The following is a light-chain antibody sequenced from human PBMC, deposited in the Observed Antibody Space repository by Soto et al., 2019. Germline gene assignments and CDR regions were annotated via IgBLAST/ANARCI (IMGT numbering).Light chain of an antibody. CDR3: ETWDSNTRV. V-gene: IGLV4-60*02. CDR1: SGHSSYI. Sequence: QSVLTQSSSASASLGSSVKLTCTLSSGHSSYIIAWHQQQPGKAPRYLMKLEDSGNYNKGSGVPDRFSGSSSGADRYLTISNLQFEDEADYYCETWDSNTRVFGTGTKVTVL. J-gene: IGLJ1*01. CDR2: LEDSGNY.